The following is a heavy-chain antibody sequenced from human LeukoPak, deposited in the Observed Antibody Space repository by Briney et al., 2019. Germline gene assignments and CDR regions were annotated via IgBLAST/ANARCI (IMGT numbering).Heavy chain of an antibody. Sequence: GGSLRLSCAASGFTFSGYWMGWVRQVPGKGLEWVANIKHDGGERYYVDSVKGRFTISRDNSKNTLYLQMNSLRAEDTAVYYCAKDLSGSYYGDYWGQGTLVTVSS. J-gene: IGHJ4*02. CDR2: IKHDGGER. V-gene: IGHV3-7*01. CDR3: AKDLSGSYYGDY. CDR1: GFTFSGYW. D-gene: IGHD1-26*01.